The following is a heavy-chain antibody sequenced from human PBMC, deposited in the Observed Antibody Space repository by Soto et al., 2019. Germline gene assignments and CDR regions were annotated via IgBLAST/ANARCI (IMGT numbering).Heavy chain of an antibody. CDR3: AIGAQYYYDSSGYGGDAFDI. V-gene: IGHV1-18*01. Sequence: ASVKVSCKASGYTFTSYGISWVRQAPGQGLEWMGWISAYNGNTNYAQKLQGRVTMTTGTSTSTAYMELRSLRSDDTAVYYCAIGAQYYYDSSGYGGDAFDIWGQGTMVTVSS. J-gene: IGHJ3*02. CDR1: GYTFTSYG. CDR2: ISAYNGNT. D-gene: IGHD3-22*01.